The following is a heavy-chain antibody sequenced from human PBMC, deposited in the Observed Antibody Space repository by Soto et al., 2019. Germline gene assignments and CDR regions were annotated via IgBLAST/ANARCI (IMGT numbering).Heavy chain of an antibody. CDR3: AKGKTSGWYYFDY. J-gene: IGHJ4*02. CDR2: ISASGRDI. Sequence: GGSLRLSCGASGFTFSNFAMSWVRQAPGRGLERVSGISASGRDIHYADSVKDRFTVSRDNSKNTLYLQMNSLRAEDTAIYYCAKGKTSGWYYFDYWGQGALVTVSS. CDR1: GFTFSNFA. V-gene: IGHV3-23*01. D-gene: IGHD6-19*01.